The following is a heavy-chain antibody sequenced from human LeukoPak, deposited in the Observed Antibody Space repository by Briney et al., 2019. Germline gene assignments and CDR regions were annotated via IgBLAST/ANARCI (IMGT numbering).Heavy chain of an antibody. D-gene: IGHD2-21*02. J-gene: IGHJ4*02. CDR1: GFPLSGSN. CDR3: ARGPGYCGGDCYDYYFDY. Sequence: PGGSLRPSRAASGFPLSGSNMNWGRPAPGEGPEWVPSISSRSRYIYYADAVKGRFTICRDNAKNSLYLQMNSLRAEDTAVYYCARGPGYCGGDCYDYYFDYWGQGTLVTVSS. CDR2: ISSRSRYI. V-gene: IGHV3-21*01.